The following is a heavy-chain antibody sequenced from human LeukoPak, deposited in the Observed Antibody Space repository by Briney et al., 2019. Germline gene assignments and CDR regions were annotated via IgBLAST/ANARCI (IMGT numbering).Heavy chain of an antibody. D-gene: IGHD3-3*01. J-gene: IGHJ4*02. CDR2: ISAYNGNT. CDR3: ARRFWSGHNDY. V-gene: IGHV1-18*01. Sequence: EASVKVSCKASGYTFTSYGISWVRQAPGQGLEWMGWISAYNGNTNYAQRLQGRVTMTTDTSTSTAYMELRSLRSDDTAVYYCARRFWSGHNDYWGQGTLVTVSS. CDR1: GYTFTSYG.